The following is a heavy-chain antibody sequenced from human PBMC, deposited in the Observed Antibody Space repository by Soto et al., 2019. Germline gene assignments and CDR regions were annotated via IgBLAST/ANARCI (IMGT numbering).Heavy chain of an antibody. CDR2: ISHTGAAI. CDR3: ARDSPERYFDWSYPPDY. CDR1: GFTFSDYS. V-gene: IGHV3-48*02. D-gene: IGHD3-9*01. Sequence: PGGSLRLSCAASGFTFSDYSMNWVRQAPGRGLEWVSYISHTGAAIYYADSVKGRFTISRDSAQYSLYLQMNSLRDEDTAVYYCARDSPERYFDWSYPPDYWGQGTLVTVSS. J-gene: IGHJ4*02.